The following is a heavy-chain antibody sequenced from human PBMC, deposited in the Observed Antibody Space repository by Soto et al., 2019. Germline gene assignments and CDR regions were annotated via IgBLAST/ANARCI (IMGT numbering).Heavy chain of an antibody. J-gene: IGHJ4*02. CDR3: ARDPTWDFDY. CDR2: ISSSSSYI. CDR1: GFTFSSYS. V-gene: IGHV3-21*01. D-gene: IGHD1-1*01. Sequence: GGSLRLSCAASGFTFSSYSMNWVRQAPGKGLEWFSSISSSSSYIYYADSVKCRFTISRDNAKNSLYLQMNSLRAEDTAVYYCARDPTWDFDYWGQGTLVTVSS.